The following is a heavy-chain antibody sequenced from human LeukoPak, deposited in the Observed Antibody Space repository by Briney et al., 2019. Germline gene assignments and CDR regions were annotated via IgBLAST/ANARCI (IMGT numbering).Heavy chain of an antibody. Sequence: GGSLRLSCAASGFTFSNYAMSWVRQAPGKGLEWVSAISGSGDSTYYADSVKGRFTIFRDNSKNTLYLQLNSLGDEDTAIYYCARGGRESSPYSWGQGTLVTVSS. D-gene: IGHD3-16*01. J-gene: IGHJ4*02. CDR3: ARGGRESSPYS. CDR2: ISGSGDST. CDR1: GFTFSNYA. V-gene: IGHV3-23*01.